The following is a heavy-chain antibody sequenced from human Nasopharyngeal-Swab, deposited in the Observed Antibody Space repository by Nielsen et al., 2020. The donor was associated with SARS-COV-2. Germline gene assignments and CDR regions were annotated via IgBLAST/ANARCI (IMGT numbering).Heavy chain of an antibody. CDR1: GGPISSFH. CDR3: ARDLSYGSGIGY. J-gene: IGHJ4*02. Sequence: SETLSLTCTVSGGPISSFHWSWVRQAPGQGLEWIGYIYSSGSTTYNPSLKSRRIISVDTSKNQFSLEMTSVTAADTAVYHCARDLSYGSGIGYWGQGTLVTVSS. CDR2: IYSSGST. D-gene: IGHD3-10*01. V-gene: IGHV4-59*13.